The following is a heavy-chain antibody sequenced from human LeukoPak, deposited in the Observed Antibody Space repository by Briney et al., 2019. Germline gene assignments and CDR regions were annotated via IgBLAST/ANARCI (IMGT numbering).Heavy chain of an antibody. J-gene: IGHJ4*02. CDR1: GGSFSGYY. Sequence: SETLSLTCAVYGGSFSGYYWSWIRQPPGKGLEWIGEINHSRSTNYNPSLKSRLTISGDTSKNQFSLRLSSVTAADTAVYYCARGTWSSSIDYWGQGTLVTVSS. CDR3: ARGTWSSSIDY. V-gene: IGHV4-34*01. D-gene: IGHD6-6*01. CDR2: INHSRST.